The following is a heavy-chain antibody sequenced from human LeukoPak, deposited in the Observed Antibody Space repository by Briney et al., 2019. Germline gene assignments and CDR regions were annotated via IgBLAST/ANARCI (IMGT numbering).Heavy chain of an antibody. Sequence: GGSLRPSCSASGFTFIGFWMSWVRQAPGKGLEWVASIKQDGSEKYYVDSVKGRFTISRDNAKNSLYLQMNSLRAEDTAVYYCARRTTQGNYWGQGTLVTVSS. D-gene: IGHD4-11*01. J-gene: IGHJ4*02. V-gene: IGHV3-7*01. CDR2: IKQDGSEK. CDR1: GFTFIGFW. CDR3: ARRTTQGNY.